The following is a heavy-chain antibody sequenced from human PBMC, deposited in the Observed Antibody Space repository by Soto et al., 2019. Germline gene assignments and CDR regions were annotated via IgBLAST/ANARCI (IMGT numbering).Heavy chain of an antibody. CDR3: ARRRISYYGSGSYPSDY. CDR1: GFTFSSYS. CDR2: ISSSSSYI. J-gene: IGHJ4*02. D-gene: IGHD3-10*01. Sequence: PGGSLRLSCAASGFTFSSYSMNWVRQAPGKGLEWVSSISSSSSYIYYADSVKGRFTISRDNAKNSLYLQMNSLRAEDTAVYYCARRRISYYGSGSYPSDYWGQGTLVTVSS. V-gene: IGHV3-21*01.